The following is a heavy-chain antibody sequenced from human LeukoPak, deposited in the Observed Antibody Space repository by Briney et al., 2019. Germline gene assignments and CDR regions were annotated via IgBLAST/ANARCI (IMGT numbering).Heavy chain of an antibody. Sequence: VASVKVSCKVSGYTLTELSMHCVRQAPGKGLEGMGGFDPEDGETIYAQKFQGRVTMTEDTSTDTAYMELSSLRSEDTAVYYCATVLYCSSTSCSVAPFDYWGQGTLVTVSS. CDR2: FDPEDGET. J-gene: IGHJ4*02. CDR1: GYTLTELS. V-gene: IGHV1-24*01. CDR3: ATVLYCSSTSCSVAPFDY. D-gene: IGHD2-2*01.